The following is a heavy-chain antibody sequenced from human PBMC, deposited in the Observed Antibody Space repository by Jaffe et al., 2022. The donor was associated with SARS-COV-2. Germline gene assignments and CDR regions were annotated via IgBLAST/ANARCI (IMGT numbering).Heavy chain of an antibody. CDR2: ISSSSSYI. CDR3: ARRGLTYTVTTSPVDAFDI. D-gene: IGHD4-17*01. Sequence: EVQLVESGGGLVKPGGSLRLSCAASGFTFSSYSMNWVRQAPGKGLEWVSSISSSSSYIYYADSVKGRFTISRDNAKNSLYLQMNSLRAEDTAVYYCARRGLTYTVTTSPVDAFDIWGQGTMVTVSS. J-gene: IGHJ3*02. V-gene: IGHV3-21*01. CDR1: GFTFSSYS.